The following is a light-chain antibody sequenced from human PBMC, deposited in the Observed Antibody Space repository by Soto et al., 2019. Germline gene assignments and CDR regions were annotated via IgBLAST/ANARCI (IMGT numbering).Light chain of an antibody. Sequence: EIVMTQSPATLSVSPGDRATLSCRASQSLSSNLAWYQQKPGQTPRLLIYGASTRATGIPAKFSGSGSGTEFTLTISSLHSEDFAVYYCQQYNNWPWTFGQGTKVEIK. CDR2: GAS. CDR1: QSLSSN. V-gene: IGKV3-15*01. J-gene: IGKJ1*01. CDR3: QQYNNWPWT.